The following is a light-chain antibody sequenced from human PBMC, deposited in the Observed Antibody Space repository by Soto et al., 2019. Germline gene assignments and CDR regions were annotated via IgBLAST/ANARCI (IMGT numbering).Light chain of an antibody. CDR2: AAS. V-gene: IGKV3-20*01. CDR3: QQYDDSLTWT. CDR1: QSVNSNF. J-gene: IGKJ1*01. Sequence: EIILTQSPGTLSLSPGERATLSCRASQSVNSNFLAWYQQKPGQAPRLLIYAASRRATGLPDRFSGSGSGRDVTLTISRLEPEDFAVYYCQQYDDSLTWTFGQGTKVEIK.